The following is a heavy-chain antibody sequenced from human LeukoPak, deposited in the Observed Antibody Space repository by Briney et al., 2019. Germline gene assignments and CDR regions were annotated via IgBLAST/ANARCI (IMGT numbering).Heavy chain of an antibody. CDR1: GFTFSSYG. CDR2: IRYDGSNK. V-gene: IGHV3-30*02. J-gene: IGHJ4*02. Sequence: GGSLRLSCAASGFTFSSYGMHWVRQAPGKGLEWVAFIRYDGSNKYYADSVKGRFTISRDNSKNTLYLQMNSLRAEDTAVYCCAKSQARGYYDSSGLDYWGQGTLVTVSS. CDR3: AKSQARGYYDSSGLDY. D-gene: IGHD3-22*01.